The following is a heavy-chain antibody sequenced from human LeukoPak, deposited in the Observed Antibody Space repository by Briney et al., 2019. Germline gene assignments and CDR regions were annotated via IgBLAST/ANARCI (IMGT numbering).Heavy chain of an antibody. J-gene: IGHJ4*02. Sequence: ASVKVSYKASRYTFTRYCMQWVRQAPGQGLEWMGWINPDNGGTNYAQKFQGRVTMTRDMSISTAYMELSRQRFDDTAVYYCARHPSKSGYDYLYYFDSWGQGTLVTVSS. V-gene: IGHV1-2*02. CDR1: RYTFTRYC. D-gene: IGHD5-12*01. CDR2: INPDNGGT. CDR3: ARHPSKSGYDYLYYFDS.